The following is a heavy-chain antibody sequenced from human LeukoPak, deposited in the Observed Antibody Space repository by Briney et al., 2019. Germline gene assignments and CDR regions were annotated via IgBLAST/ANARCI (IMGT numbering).Heavy chain of an antibody. CDR3: ASPPTLDTYYYYYGMDV. J-gene: IGHJ6*02. CDR1: GGTFSSYA. Sequence: ASVKVSCKASGGTFSSYAISWVRQAPGQGLEWMGGIIPIFGTANYAQKFQGRVTITADESTSTAYMELSSLRSEDTAVYYCASPPTLDTYYYYYGMDVWGQGTTVTVS. V-gene: IGHV1-69*01. D-gene: IGHD2-2*02. CDR2: IIPIFGTA.